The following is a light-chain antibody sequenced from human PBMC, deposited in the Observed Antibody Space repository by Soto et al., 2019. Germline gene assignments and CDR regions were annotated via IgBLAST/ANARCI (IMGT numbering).Light chain of an antibody. CDR2: GPS. CDR3: QQYGISQNT. Sequence: EIVLTQSPGTLSLSPGERATLSCRASQSVSSSYLAWYQQKPGQAPRLPIYGPSSKATGIPDRFSGSGSGRDFTLTISRLEPEDFAVYYCQQYGISQNTFGQGTKLEIK. J-gene: IGKJ2*01. CDR1: QSVSSSY. V-gene: IGKV3-20*01.